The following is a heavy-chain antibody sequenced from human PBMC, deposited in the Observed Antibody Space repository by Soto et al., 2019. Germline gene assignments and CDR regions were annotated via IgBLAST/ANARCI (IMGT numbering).Heavy chain of an antibody. D-gene: IGHD5-18*01. Sequence: PGGSLRLSCAASGFTFRSYAMHWVRQAPGKGLEWVAIISYDASNEYYADSVKGRFTISRDNSKNTLYLQMNSLRPEDTAVYYCARAQASGYSYGTDCWGQGTLVTVSS. CDR3: ARAQASGYSYGTDC. CDR1: GFTFRSYA. CDR2: ISYDASNE. J-gene: IGHJ4*02. V-gene: IGHV3-30-3*01.